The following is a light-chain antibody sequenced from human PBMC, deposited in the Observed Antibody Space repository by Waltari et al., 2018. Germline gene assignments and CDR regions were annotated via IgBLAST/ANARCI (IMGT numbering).Light chain of an antibody. CDR2: DAS. CDR1: QTVSTY. Sequence: IVLTQSPAPLSLSPGERPPLPCRASQTVSTYSAWFQQKPGQAPRLLIYDASNRAPGIPARFSGSGSGTDFSLTISSLEPEDFAVYYCLQRSLWPWTFGQGTKVAVK. J-gene: IGKJ1*01. V-gene: IGKV3-11*01. CDR3: LQRSLWPWT.